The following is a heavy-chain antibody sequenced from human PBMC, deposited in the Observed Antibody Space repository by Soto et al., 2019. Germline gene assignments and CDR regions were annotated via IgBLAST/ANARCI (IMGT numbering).Heavy chain of an antibody. V-gene: IGHV1-18*01. J-gene: IGHJ4*02. D-gene: IGHD6-19*01. CDR1: GYTFTSYG. CDR2: ISAYNGNT. CDR3: ARLRRPRHSSGWYYYFDY. Sequence: ASVKVSFKASGYTFTSYGISWVRQAPGQGLEWMGWISAYNGNTNYAQKLQGRVTMTTDTSTSTAYMELRSLRSDDTAVYYCARLRRPRHSSGWYYYFDYWGQGTLVTVSS.